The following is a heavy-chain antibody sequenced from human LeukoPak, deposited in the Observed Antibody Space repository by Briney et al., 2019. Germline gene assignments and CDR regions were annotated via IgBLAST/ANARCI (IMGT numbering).Heavy chain of an antibody. CDR2: ISGSGGST. Sequence: GGSLRLSCAASGFTFSSYAMSWVRQAPGKGLEWVSAISGSGGSTYYADSVKGRFTISRDNSKNTLCLQMNSLRAEDTAVYYCAKGRPRYYDFWSGYPAWGMDVWGQGTTVTVSS. J-gene: IGHJ6*02. CDR3: AKGRPRYYDFWSGYPAWGMDV. CDR1: GFTFSSYA. D-gene: IGHD3-3*01. V-gene: IGHV3-23*01.